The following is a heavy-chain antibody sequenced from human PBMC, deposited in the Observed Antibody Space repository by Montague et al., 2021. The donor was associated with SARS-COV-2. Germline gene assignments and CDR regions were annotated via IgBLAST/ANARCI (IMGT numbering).Heavy chain of an antibody. V-gene: IGHV4-34*01. CDR1: TEAFNGYY. J-gene: IGHJ4*02. CDR2: VSHPGSA. Sequence: SETLSLTCAVYTEAFNGYYWTWIRQPPGKGLEWIGEVSHPGSAKYNPSLKSRVTISVDTYRKQVSLRLTSVTAADTATYYCASHPVFQQLYSWGQGTLVSVS. D-gene: IGHD6-13*01. CDR3: ASHPVFQQLYS.